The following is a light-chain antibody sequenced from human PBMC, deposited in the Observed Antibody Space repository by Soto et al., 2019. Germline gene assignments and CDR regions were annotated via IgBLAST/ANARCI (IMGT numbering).Light chain of an antibody. CDR3: CSYAGSYAYV. V-gene: IGLV2-11*01. J-gene: IGLJ1*01. CDR1: SYDVGDYKY. CDR2: DIS. Sequence: QSALTQPRSVSGSPGQSVTISCTGTSYDVGDYKYVSWYRQHPGKAPKLMIYDISERPSGVPDRFSGSKSSNTASLTISGLQAEDEADYYCCSYAGSYAYVFGTGTKVTVL.